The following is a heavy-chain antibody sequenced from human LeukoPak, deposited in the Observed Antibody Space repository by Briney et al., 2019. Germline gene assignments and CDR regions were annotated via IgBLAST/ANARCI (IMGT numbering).Heavy chain of an antibody. J-gene: IGHJ6*02. Sequence: SETLSLTCAASGGSVSSGSYYWSWIRQPPGKGLEWIGYIYYSGSTNYNPSLKSRVTISVDTSKNQFSLKLSSVTAADTAVYYCARDRVGSSTYYYYYYGMDVWGQGTTVTVSS. CDR3: ARDRVGSSTYYYYYYGMDV. V-gene: IGHV4-61*01. CDR1: GGSVSSGSYY. D-gene: IGHD6-13*01. CDR2: IYYSGST.